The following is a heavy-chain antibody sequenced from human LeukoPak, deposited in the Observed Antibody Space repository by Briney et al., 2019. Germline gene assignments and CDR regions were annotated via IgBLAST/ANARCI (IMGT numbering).Heavy chain of an antibody. V-gene: IGHV3-30*03. D-gene: IGHD3-10*01. CDR2: ISYDGSNK. CDR3: AREETMVRGISWFDP. J-gene: IGHJ5*02. CDR1: GFTFSSYG. Sequence: GGSLRLSCAASGFTFSSYGMHWVRQAPGKGLEWVAVISYDGSNKYYADSVKGRFTISRDNAKNSLYLQMNSLRAEDTAVYYCAREETMVRGISWFDPWGQGTLVTVSS.